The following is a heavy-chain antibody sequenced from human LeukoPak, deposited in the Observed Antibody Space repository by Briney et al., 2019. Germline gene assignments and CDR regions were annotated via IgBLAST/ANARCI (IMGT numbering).Heavy chain of an antibody. D-gene: IGHD2-2*01. CDR3: ARERSSITCYYDY. CDR1: GLLFSNYW. J-gene: IGHJ4*02. CDR2: IKPDGSEV. Sequence: GGSLRLSCEVSGLLFSNYWMTWVRQAPGKGLERVANIKPDGSEVHYVDSVKGRFTISRDNAKNLLYLQMSSLRVEDTAVYFCARERSSITCYYDYWGQGTLVTVSS. V-gene: IGHV3-7*01.